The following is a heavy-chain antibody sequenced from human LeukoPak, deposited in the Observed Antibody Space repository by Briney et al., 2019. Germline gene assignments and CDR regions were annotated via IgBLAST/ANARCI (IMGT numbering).Heavy chain of an antibody. CDR2: INPGGGNT. Sequence: ASVKVSCKASGYTFTNYYMHWVRQAPGQGLEWMGLINPGGGNTNYAQNFQGRVTMTRDTSTSTVYMELSSLRSEDTAVYYCARDLSGYSYVEGSDWGQGTLVTVSS. CDR3: ARDLSGYSYVEGSD. V-gene: IGHV1-46*01. CDR1: GYTFTNYY. J-gene: IGHJ4*02. D-gene: IGHD5-18*01.